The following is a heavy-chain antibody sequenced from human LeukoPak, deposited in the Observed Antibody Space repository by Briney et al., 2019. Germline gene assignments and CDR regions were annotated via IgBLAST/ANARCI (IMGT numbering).Heavy chain of an antibody. CDR1: GFTFSSYA. J-gene: IGHJ4*02. D-gene: IGHD3-16*02. CDR2: ISSSGSII. V-gene: IGHV3-23*01. CDR3: ANGLGGVIALFDY. Sequence: GGSLRLSCAASGFTFSSYAMNWVRQAPGKGLEWVSYISSSGSIIYYADSVKGRFTISRDNSKNTLYLQMNSLRAEDTAVYYCANGLGGVIALFDYWGQGTLVTVSS.